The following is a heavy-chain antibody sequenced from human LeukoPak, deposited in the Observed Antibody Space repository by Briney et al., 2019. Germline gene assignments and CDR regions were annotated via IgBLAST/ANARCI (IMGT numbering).Heavy chain of an antibody. CDR3: AGGAAAILEEGNFDY. Sequence: PGGSLRLSCAASGFTFSSYAMHWVRQAPGKGLEWVAVISYDGSNKYYADSVKGRFTISRDNSKNTLYLQMNSLRAEDTAVYYCAGGAAAILEEGNFDYWGQGTLVTVSS. CDR2: ISYDGSNK. V-gene: IGHV3-30-3*01. D-gene: IGHD2-2*02. CDR1: GFTFSSYA. J-gene: IGHJ4*02.